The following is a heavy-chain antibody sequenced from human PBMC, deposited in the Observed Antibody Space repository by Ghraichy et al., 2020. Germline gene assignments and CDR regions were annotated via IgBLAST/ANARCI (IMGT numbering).Heavy chain of an antibody. V-gene: IGHV3-13*01. CDR1: GFTFSNYD. D-gene: IGHD3-3*01. CDR2: IDYIGDT. CDR3: ARGRYYTSGYPFAMDV. J-gene: IGHJ6*02. Sequence: GESLNISCVASGFTFSNYDFHWVRQVTGKGLEWVSGIDYIGDTSYLDSVKARFTISREPAKNSLFLQMNTLMAGDTAVYFCARGRYYTSGYPFAMDVWGQGTTVTVS.